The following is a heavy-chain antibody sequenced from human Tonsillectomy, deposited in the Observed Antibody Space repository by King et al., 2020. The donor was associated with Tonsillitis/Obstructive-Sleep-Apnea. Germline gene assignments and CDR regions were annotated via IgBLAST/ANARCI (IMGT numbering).Heavy chain of an antibody. CDR3: ARSLYDILTGFDY. Sequence: VQLVESGGGVVQPGRSLRLSCAASGFTFSSYAMHWVRQAPGKGLEWVAVISYDGSNKYYADSVKGRFTISRDNSKNTLYLQMNSLRAEDTAVYYCARSLYDILTGFDYWGQGTLVTVSS. CDR1: GFTFSSYA. V-gene: IGHV3-30*01. J-gene: IGHJ4*02. CDR2: ISYDGSNK. D-gene: IGHD3-9*01.